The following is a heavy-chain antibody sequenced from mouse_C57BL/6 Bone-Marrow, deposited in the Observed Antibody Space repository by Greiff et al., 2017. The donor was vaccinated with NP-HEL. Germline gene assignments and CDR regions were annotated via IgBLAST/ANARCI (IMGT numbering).Heavy chain of an antibody. D-gene: IGHD2-2*01. V-gene: IGHV5-9-1*02. CDR1: GFTFSSYA. CDR2: ISSGGDYI. Sequence: EVKVEESGEGLVKPGGSLKLSCAASGFTFSSYAMSWVRQTPEKRLEWVAYISSGGDYIYYADTVKGRFTISRDNARNTLYLQMSSLKSEDTAMYYCTRGLGYPDYWGQGTSVTVSS. CDR3: TRGLGYPDY. J-gene: IGHJ4*01.